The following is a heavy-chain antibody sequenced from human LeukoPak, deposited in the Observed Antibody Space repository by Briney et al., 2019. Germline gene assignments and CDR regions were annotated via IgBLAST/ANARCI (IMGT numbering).Heavy chain of an antibody. J-gene: IGHJ4*02. D-gene: IGHD3-3*01. CDR2: INTDGSST. Sequence: GGSLRLSCAASGFTFSSYWMHWVRQAPRKGLVWVSRINTDGSSTSYADSVKGRFTISRDNAKNTLYLQMNSLRAEDTAVYYCARESPPYYDFWSGYSDYWGQGTLVTVSS. V-gene: IGHV3-74*01. CDR3: ARESPPYYDFWSGYSDY. CDR1: GFTFSSYW.